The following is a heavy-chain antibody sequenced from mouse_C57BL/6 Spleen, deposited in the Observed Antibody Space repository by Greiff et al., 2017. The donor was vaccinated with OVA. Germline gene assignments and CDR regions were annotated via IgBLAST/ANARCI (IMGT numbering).Heavy chain of an antibody. CDR2: IYPSDSET. J-gene: IGHJ4*01. CDR3: ARKSFGNYAMDY. D-gene: IGHD1-1*02. CDR1: GYTFTSYW. Sequence: VQLKQPGAELVRPGSSVKLSCKASGYTFTSYWMDWVKQRPGQGLEWIGNIYPSDSETHYNQKFKDKATLTVDKSSSTAYMQLSSLTSEDSAVYYCARKSFGNYAMDYWGQGTSVTVSS. V-gene: IGHV1-61*01.